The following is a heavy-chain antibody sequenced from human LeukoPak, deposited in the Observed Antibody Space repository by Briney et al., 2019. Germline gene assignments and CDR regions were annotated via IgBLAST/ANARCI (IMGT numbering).Heavy chain of an antibody. J-gene: IGHJ4*02. CDR1: GYTFTSYG. D-gene: IGHD6-13*01. CDR2: IIPIFGTA. Sequence: PVKVSCKASGYTFTSYGISWVRQAPGQGLEWMGGIIPIFGTANYAQKFQGRVTITADESTSTAYMELSSLRSEDTAVYYCACPGLAAADSGGLYYFDYWGQGTLVTVSS. CDR3: ACPGLAAADSGGLYYFDY. V-gene: IGHV1-69*13.